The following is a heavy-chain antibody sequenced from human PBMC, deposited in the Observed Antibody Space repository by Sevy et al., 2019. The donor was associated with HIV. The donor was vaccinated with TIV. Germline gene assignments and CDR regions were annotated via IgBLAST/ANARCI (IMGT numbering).Heavy chain of an antibody. CDR1: GFTFSSYW. D-gene: IGHD3-3*01. J-gene: IGHJ6*02. CDR3: ARDTSDFWSGYYRNYYYGMDV. Sequence: GGSLRLSCAASGFTFSSYWMSWVRQAPGKGLEWVANIKQDGSEKYYVDSVKGRFTISRENAKNSLYLQMNSLRAEDTAVYYCARDTSDFWSGYYRNYYYGMDVWGQGTTVTVSS. CDR2: IKQDGSEK. V-gene: IGHV3-7*03.